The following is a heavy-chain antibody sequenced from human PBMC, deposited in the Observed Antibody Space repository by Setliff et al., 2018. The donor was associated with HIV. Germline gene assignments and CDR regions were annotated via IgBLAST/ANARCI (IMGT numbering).Heavy chain of an antibody. J-gene: IGHJ6*02. CDR3: ARDQRAYNWNDAVFYYYGLDV. CDR1: GGTFSSYA. V-gene: IGHV1-69*05. CDR2: IIPIFGTA. D-gene: IGHD1-20*01. Sequence: SVKVSCKASGGTFSSYAISWVRQAPGQGLEWMGGIIPIFGTANYAQKFQGRVTITTDESTSTAYMELSSLRSEDTAVYYCARDQRAYNWNDAVFYYYGLDVWGQGTTVTVSS.